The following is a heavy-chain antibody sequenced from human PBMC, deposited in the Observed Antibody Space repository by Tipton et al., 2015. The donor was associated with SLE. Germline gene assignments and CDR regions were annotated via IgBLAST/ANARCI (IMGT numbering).Heavy chain of an antibody. CDR3: ARDSDGRTAIEELFDY. CDR2: ISGNTGNT. D-gene: IGHD2-21*02. J-gene: IGHJ4*02. Sequence: QLVQSGAEVRKPGASVKVSCKASGYTFSDYYLHWVRQAPGQGLEWMGWISGNTGNTNYAQKLQGRVTMTTDTSTSTAYMELRSLRSDDTAVYYCARDSDGRTAIEELFDYWGQGTLVTVSS. CDR1: GYTFSDYY. V-gene: IGHV1-18*04.